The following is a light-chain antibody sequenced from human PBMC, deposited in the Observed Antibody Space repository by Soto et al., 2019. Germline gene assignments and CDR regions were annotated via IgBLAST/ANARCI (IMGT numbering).Light chain of an antibody. Sequence: RATLSCRASQSVSSYLAWYQQKPGQAPRLLIYDASSRATGIPARFSGSGSGTDFTLTISSLEPEDFAVYYCQQRINWPLTFGGGIEVDIK. CDR2: DAS. J-gene: IGKJ4*01. V-gene: IGKV3-11*01. CDR3: QQRINWPLT. CDR1: QSVSSY.